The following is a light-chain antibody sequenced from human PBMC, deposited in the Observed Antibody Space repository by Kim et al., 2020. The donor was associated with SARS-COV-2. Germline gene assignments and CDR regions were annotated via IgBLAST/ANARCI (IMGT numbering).Light chain of an antibody. V-gene: IGKV3-15*01. Sequence: EIVMTQSPGTLSVPPGERATLSCRASQSVSSNLAWYQQKPGQPPRLLMYDTSIRATGIPARFSGSGSGTEFTLTISSLQSEDVAVYYCQQYNRWPRVFGPGTTVDIK. CDR3: QQYNRWPRV. J-gene: IGKJ1*01. CDR1: QSVSSN. CDR2: DTS.